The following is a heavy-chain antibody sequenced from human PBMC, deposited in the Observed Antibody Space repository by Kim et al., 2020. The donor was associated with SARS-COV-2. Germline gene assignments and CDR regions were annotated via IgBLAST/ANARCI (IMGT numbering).Heavy chain of an antibody. CDR2: FDPEDGET. V-gene: IGHV1-24*01. J-gene: IGHJ6*02. CDR3: ATGRGITGTTSHYYYGMDV. CDR1: GYTLTELS. Sequence: ASVKVSCKVSGYTLTELSMHWVRQAPGKGLEWMGGFDPEDGETIYAQKFQGRVTMTEDTSTDTAYMELSSLRSEDTAVYYCATGRGITGTTSHYYYGMDVWGQGTTVTVSS. D-gene: IGHD1-20*01.